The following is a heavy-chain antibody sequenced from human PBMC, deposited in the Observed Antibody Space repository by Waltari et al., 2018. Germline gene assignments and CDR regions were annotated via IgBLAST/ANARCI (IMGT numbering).Heavy chain of an antibody. V-gene: IGHV3-21*01. Sequence: EVQLVESGGGLVKPGGSLRLSCAASGFTFRSYRMNWVRQAPGKGLEWVSSISSSSSYIYYADSVKGRFTISRDNAKNSLYLQMNSLRAEDTAVYYCARVGAARAFDYWGQGTLVTVSS. D-gene: IGHD6-6*01. CDR3: ARVGAARAFDY. CDR1: GFTFRSYR. CDR2: ISSSSSYI. J-gene: IGHJ4*02.